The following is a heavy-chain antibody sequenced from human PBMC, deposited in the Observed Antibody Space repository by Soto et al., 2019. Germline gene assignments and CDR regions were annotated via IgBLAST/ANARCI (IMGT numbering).Heavy chain of an antibody. CDR3: ARPQTYYYDSSGYYFIY. CDR2: IIPIFGTA. J-gene: IGHJ4*02. Sequence: QVQLVQSGAEVKKPGSSVKVSCKASGGTFSRYAISWVRQAPGQGLEWMGGIIPIFGTANYAQKFQGRVTITADESTSTAYMELSSLRSEDTAVYYCARPQTYYYDSSGYYFIYWGQGTLVTVSS. CDR1: GGTFSRYA. V-gene: IGHV1-69*01. D-gene: IGHD3-22*01.